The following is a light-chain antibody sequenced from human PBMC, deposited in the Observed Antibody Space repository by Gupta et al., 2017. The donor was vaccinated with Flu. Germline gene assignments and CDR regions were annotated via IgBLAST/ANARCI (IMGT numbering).Light chain of an antibody. V-gene: IGKV3-15*01. Sequence: ATLSVSPGERATLSCRAGQSVRSKLAWYQQKPGQPPRLLIYGASTRDTGIPARFSGSGYGTEFTLTINSRQSEDFAVYYCQQYYNWPLITFGGGTKVELK. CDR3: QQYYNWPLIT. CDR2: GAS. J-gene: IGKJ4*01. CDR1: QSVRSK.